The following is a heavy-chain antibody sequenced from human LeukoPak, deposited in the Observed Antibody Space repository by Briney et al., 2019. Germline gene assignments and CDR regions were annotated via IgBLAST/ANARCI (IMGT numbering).Heavy chain of an antibody. J-gene: IGHJ6*02. CDR1: GFTFSDYY. CDR2: ISDSSSYT. Sequence: GGSLRLSCAASGFTFSDYYMTWIRQAPGKGLDWVSYISDSSSYTNYADSVQGRFTISRDNAKNSLYLQMNSLRAEDTAVYYCTRGHYGLGVWGQGTTVTVSS. CDR3: TRGHYGLGV. V-gene: IGHV3-11*06.